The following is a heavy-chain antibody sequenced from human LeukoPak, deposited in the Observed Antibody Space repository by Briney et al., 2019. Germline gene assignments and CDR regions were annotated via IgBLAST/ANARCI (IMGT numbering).Heavy chain of an antibody. CDR3: ARRGPDSSNYYYPDY. J-gene: IGHJ4*02. V-gene: IGHV4-34*01. Sequence: PETLSLTCAVYGGSFSGYYWSWIRQPPGKGLEWIGEINHSGSTNYNPSLKSRVTISVDTSKNQFSLKLSSVTAADTALYYCARRGPDSSNYYYPDYWGQGTLVTVSS. D-gene: IGHD3-22*01. CDR1: GGSFSGYY. CDR2: INHSGST.